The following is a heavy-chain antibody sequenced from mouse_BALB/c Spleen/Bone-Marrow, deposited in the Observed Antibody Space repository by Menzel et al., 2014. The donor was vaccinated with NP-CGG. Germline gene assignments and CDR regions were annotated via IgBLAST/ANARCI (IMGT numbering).Heavy chain of an antibody. CDR1: GYTFTSYW. V-gene: IGHV1S22*01. CDR3: TRSLVRRDHYYAMDY. Sequence: GSELVRPGASVKLSCKASGYTFTSYWMHWVKQRPGQGLEWIGNIYPGSGSTNYDEKFKSKATLTVDTSSSTAYMQLSSLTSEDSAVHYCTRSLVRRDHYYAMDYWGQGTSVTVS. CDR2: IYPGSGST. J-gene: IGHJ4*01. D-gene: IGHD2-14*01.